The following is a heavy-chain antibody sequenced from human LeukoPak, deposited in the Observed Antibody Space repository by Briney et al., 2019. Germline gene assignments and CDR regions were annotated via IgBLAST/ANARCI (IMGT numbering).Heavy chain of an antibody. D-gene: IGHD6-19*01. J-gene: IGHJ4*02. CDR2: ISGSGGNT. CDR1: GFTFSNYA. V-gene: IGHV3-23*01. Sequence: GGSLRLSCAASGFTFSNYAMSWVRQAPGKGLEWVSSISGSGGNTYYADSVKGRFTISRDNSKNTLYLQMNSLRAEDTAVYYCARDPTIAVAGTLWGQGTLVTVSS. CDR3: ARDPTIAVAGTL.